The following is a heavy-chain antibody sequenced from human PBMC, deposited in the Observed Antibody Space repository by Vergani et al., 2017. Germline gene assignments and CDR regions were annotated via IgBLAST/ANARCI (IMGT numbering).Heavy chain of an antibody. CDR2: ISYDGSNK. V-gene: IGHV3-30*18. J-gene: IGHJ4*02. CDR3: AKDNDYVWGSYRPSSFDY. D-gene: IGHD3-16*02. CDR1: GFTFSSYG. Sequence: QVQLVESGGGVVQPGRSLRLSCAASGFTFSSYGMHWVRQAPGKGLEWVAVISYDGSNKYYADSVKGRFTISRDNSKNTLYLQMNSLRAEDTAVYYCAKDNDYVWGSYRPSSFDYWGQGTLVTVSS.